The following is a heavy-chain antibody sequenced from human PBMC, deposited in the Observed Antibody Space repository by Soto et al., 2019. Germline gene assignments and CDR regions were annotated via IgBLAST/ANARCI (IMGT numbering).Heavy chain of an antibody. CDR1: GFTFSSYG. CDR3: ARDRGGSPQGGWYYYGMDV. D-gene: IGHD1-26*01. J-gene: IGHJ6*02. CDR2: IWYDGSNK. V-gene: IGHV3-33*01. Sequence: QVQLVESGGGVVQPGRSLRLSCAASGFTFSSYGMHWVRQAPGKGLEWVAVIWYDGSNKYYADSVKGRFTISRDNSKNTLYLQMNSLRAEDTAVYYCARDRGGSPQGGWYYYGMDVWGQGTTVTVSS.